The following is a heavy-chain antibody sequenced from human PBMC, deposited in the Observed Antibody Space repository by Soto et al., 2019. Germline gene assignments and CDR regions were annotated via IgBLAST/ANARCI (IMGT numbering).Heavy chain of an antibody. CDR3: ARIPRYSFPTSDDLDS. V-gene: IGHV1-69*13. CDR1: GGTFYTYT. Sequence: ASVKVSCKASGGTFYTYTFSWVRQAPGQGLEWMGSITPIYPTTNYAEKFQGRLTVTADGSTNTAYMELNSLTSDDTAVYYCARIPRYSFPTSDDLDSWGQGTLVTVSS. CDR2: ITPIYPTT. D-gene: IGHD5-18*01. J-gene: IGHJ4*02.